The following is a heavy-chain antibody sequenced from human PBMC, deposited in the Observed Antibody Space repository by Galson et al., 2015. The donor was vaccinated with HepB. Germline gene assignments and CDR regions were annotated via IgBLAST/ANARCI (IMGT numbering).Heavy chain of an antibody. J-gene: IGHJ6*02. D-gene: IGHD6-13*01. CDR1: GGSISSGGYS. CDR2: IYHSGST. CDR3: ASIFLGGEDGIAKPSAYYYGMDV. V-gene: IGHV4-30-2*01. Sequence: TLSLTCAVSGGSISSGGYSWSWIRQPPGKGLEWIGYIYHSGSTYYNPSLKSRVTISVDRSKNQFSLKLSSVTAADTAVYYCASIFLGGEDGIAKPSAYYYGMDVWGQGTTVTVSS.